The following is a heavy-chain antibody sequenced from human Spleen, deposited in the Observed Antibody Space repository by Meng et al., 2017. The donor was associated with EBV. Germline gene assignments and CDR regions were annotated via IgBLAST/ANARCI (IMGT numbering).Heavy chain of an antibody. CDR3: ATYRGHYYFDF. V-gene: IGHV4-4*02. J-gene: IGHJ4*02. CDR1: GDSTSSRNW. D-gene: IGHD3-16*02. CDR2: VYHAGNI. Sequence: QESGPGLLRHSGTLSLTCAVSGDSTSSRNWWIWVRQPPGKGLEWIGEVYHAGNINYNPSLESRVTISIDKSKNQFSLNLTSVTAADTAVYYCATYRGHYYFDFWGQGTLVTVSS.